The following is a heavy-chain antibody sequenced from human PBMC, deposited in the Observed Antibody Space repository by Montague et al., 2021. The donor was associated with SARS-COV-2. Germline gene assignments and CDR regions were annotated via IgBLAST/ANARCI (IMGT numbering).Heavy chain of an antibody. V-gene: IGHV4-4*02. D-gene: IGHD6-19*01. Sequence: SETLSLTCALSGYSVSSRKWWAWVRQSPMKGLEWIGEVSRTGITTFNPSLKSRVTISLDVSKNLFSLNLTSVTAADTAIYYCPRGLTVAGTDYWGQGSLVTV. CDR3: PRGLTVAGTDY. CDR2: VSRTGIT. CDR1: GYSVSSRKW. J-gene: IGHJ4*02.